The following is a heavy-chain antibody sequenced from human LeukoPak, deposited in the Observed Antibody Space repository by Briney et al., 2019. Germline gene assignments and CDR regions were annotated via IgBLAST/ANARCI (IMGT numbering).Heavy chain of an antibody. CDR1: GFSFDDYA. D-gene: IGHD4-17*01. CDR2: ISWNSGKI. J-gene: IGHJ4*02. CDR3: AKDKNGDYVGIFDY. V-gene: IGHV3-9*01. Sequence: SLSLSCAASGFSFDDYAMHWVRQAPGKGLEWDSGISWNSGKIGYADSVKGRFTISRDNAKNSLYLQMNSLRAEDTALYYCAKDKNGDYVGIFDYWGQGTLVTVSS.